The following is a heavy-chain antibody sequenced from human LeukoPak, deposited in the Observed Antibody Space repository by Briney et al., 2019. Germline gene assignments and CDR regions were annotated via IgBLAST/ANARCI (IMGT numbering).Heavy chain of an antibody. CDR3: ARGEGSGWFSRKWFDA. V-gene: IGHV3-53*01. J-gene: IGHJ5*02. CDR2: IYSGGNT. D-gene: IGHD6-19*01. Sequence: PGGSLRLSCAASGFTVSSTYMSWVRQAPGKGLEWVSVIYSGGNTYYADSVKGRFTISRDNSKNTLYLQMNSLRAEDTAVYFCARGEGSGWFSRKWFDAWGQGTLVTVSS. CDR1: GFTVSSTY.